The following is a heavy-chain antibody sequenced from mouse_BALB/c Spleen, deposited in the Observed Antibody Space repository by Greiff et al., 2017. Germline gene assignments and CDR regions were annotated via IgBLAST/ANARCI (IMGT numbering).Heavy chain of an antibody. D-gene: IGHD2-14*01. V-gene: IGHV3-2*02. CDR1: GYSITSDYA. CDR2: ISYSGST. CDR3: ARHYRYDGVYFDY. J-gene: IGHJ2*01. Sequence: EVQRVESGPGLVKPSQSLSLTCTVTGYSITSDYAWNWIRQFPGNKLEWMGYISYSGSTSYNPSLKSRISITRDTSKNQFFLQLNSVTTEDTATYYCARHYRYDGVYFDYWGQGTTLTVSS.